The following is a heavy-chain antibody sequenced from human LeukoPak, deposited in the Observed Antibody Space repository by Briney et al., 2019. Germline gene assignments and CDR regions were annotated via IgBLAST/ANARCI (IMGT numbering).Heavy chain of an antibody. Sequence: SETLSLTCTVSGYSISSGYYWGWIRQPPGKGLEWIGSIYHSGSTNYNPSLKSRVTISVDTSKNQFSLKLSSVTAADTAVYYCARGGRQQLVRSWFDPWGQGTLVTVSS. CDR3: ARGGRQQLVRSWFDP. CDR2: IYHSGST. CDR1: GYSISSGYY. D-gene: IGHD6-13*01. V-gene: IGHV4-38-2*02. J-gene: IGHJ5*02.